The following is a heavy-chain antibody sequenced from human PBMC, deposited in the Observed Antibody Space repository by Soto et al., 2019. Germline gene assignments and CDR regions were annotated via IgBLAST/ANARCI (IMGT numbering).Heavy chain of an antibody. Sequence: QVQLVQSGAEVKKPGTSVKVSCKVSGYTFTTYGFSWVRQAPGQGLEWMGWINPDNGNTNYAQKFQGRVTMTTDTSTSNAYMELRSLRSDDTAMYFCARDLRNDYGEYEQIRTFYYYGMDVWGQGTTVTVSS. J-gene: IGHJ6*02. V-gene: IGHV1-18*01. CDR1: GYTFTTYG. CDR2: INPDNGNT. CDR3: ARDLRNDYGEYEQIRTFYYYGMDV. D-gene: IGHD4-17*01.